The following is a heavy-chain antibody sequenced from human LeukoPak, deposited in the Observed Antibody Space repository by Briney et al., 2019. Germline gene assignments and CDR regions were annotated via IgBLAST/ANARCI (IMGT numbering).Heavy chain of an antibody. CDR2: VYHSGST. V-gene: IGHV4-59*08. J-gene: IGHJ4*02. CDR3: ASQRSGYSYGYEDY. Sequence: SETLSLTCTVSGASISSYYWSWIRQPPGKGVEWIGYVYHSGSTVYRPSLKSRVTISVDTSKNQFSLKLSSVTAADTAVYYCASQRSGYSYGYEDYWGQGTLVTVSS. CDR1: GASISSYY. D-gene: IGHD5-18*01.